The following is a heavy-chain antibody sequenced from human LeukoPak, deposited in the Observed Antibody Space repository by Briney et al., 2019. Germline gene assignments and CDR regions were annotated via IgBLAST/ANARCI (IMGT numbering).Heavy chain of an antibody. J-gene: IGHJ4*02. V-gene: IGHV1-18*04. Sequence: ASVTVSCKASGYTFSNYGISWVRQAPGLGLEWMGWTSYNGNTNYAQKFQDRVTMTTDTSTTTAYVELRSLESDDTAVYYCARHSGSGWQALGYWGQGTLVTVSS. CDR1: GYTFSNYG. CDR2: TSYNGNT. D-gene: IGHD6-19*01. CDR3: ARHSGSGWQALGY.